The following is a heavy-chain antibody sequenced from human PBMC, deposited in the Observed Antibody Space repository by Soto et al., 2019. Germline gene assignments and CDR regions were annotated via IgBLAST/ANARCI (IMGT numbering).Heavy chain of an antibody. V-gene: IGHV5-10-1*01. CDR1: GYMFPIYH. CDR3: ARHDSNGYFDF. J-gene: IGHJ4*02. CDR2: IDPSDSRT. Sequence: GESLKISCGASGYMFPIYHISWVRQMPGKGLEWVGKIDPSDSRTMYRPSSRARITISVDKSINTAYLEWGRLKASDTAMYYCARHDSNGYFDFWGQGTQVTVSS. D-gene: IGHD2-8*01.